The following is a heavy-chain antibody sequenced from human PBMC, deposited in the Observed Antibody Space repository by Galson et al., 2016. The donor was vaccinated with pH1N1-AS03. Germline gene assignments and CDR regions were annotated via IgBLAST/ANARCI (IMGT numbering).Heavy chain of an antibody. V-gene: IGHV3-21*01. J-gene: IGHJ6*02. CDR3: ARDDRSRWERYYCYGMDI. CDR1: GFTFSGYT. CDR2: ISSSRTYI. Sequence: SLRLSCAASGFTFSGYTMSWVRQAPGKGLEWISFISSSRTYIYYADSLKGRFTISRDNAKNSLYLQMNSLRVEDTAVYYCARDDRSRWERYYCYGMDIWGQGTTVTVSS. D-gene: IGHD4-23*01.